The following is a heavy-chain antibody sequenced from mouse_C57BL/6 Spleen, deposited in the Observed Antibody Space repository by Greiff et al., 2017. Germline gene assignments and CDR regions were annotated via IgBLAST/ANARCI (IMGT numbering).Heavy chain of an antibody. D-gene: IGHD4-1*01. CDR1: GYSITSGYD. Sequence: EVQLQQSGPGMVKPSQSLSLTCTVTGYSITSGYDWHWIRHFPGNILEWMSYISYSGSTNYNPSLKSRISITHDTSKNQFFLKLNSVTTEDTATYYCARGGTGVAWFAYWGQGTLVTVSA. CDR3: ARGGTGVAWFAY. CDR2: ISYSGST. J-gene: IGHJ3*01. V-gene: IGHV3-1*01.